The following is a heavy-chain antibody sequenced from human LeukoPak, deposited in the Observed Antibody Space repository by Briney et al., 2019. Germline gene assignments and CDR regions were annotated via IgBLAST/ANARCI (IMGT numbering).Heavy chain of an antibody. CDR3: PRDQPYMVRGLILDLGRFDP. CDR2: INPNSGGT. CDR1: GYTFTGYY. V-gene: IGHV1-2*04. D-gene: IGHD3-10*01. Sequence: ASVKVSCKASGYTFTGYYMHWVRQAPGQGLEWMGWINPNSGGTNYVQEFQGWVTMTRDTSISTAYMELRRVISADAAVYYCPRDQPYMVRGLILDLGRFDPWGQGTLVTVSS. J-gene: IGHJ5*02.